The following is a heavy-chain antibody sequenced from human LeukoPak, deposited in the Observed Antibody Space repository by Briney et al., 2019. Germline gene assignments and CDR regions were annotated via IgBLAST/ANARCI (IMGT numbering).Heavy chain of an antibody. CDR1: GFTFSSYG. CDR3: AKDVAVAGLFDY. V-gene: IGHV3-23*01. Sequence: GGSLRLSCAASGFTFSSYGMHWVRQAPGKGLEWVSAISGSGGSTYYADSVKGRFTISRDNSKNTLYLQMNSLRAEDTAVYYCAKDVAVAGLFDYWGQGTLVTVSS. J-gene: IGHJ4*02. D-gene: IGHD6-19*01. CDR2: ISGSGGST.